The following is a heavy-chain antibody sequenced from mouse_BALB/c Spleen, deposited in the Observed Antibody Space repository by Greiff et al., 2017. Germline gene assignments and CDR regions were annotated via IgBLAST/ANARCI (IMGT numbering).Heavy chain of an antibody. CDR3: ARRMITTFYYYAMDY. CDR2: IWAGGST. Sequence: QVQLKESGPGLVAPSQSLSITCTVSGFSLTSYGVHWVRQPPGKGLEWLGVIWAGGSTNYNSALMSRLSISKDNSKSQVFLKMNSLQTDDTAMYYCARRMITTFYYYAMDYWGQGTSVTVSS. D-gene: IGHD2-4*01. CDR1: GFSLTSYG. J-gene: IGHJ4*01. V-gene: IGHV2-9*02.